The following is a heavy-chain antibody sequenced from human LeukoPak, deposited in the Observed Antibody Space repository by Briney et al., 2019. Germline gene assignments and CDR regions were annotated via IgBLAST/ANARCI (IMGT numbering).Heavy chain of an antibody. CDR2: IYTSRST. Sequence: SETLSLTCTVSGGSTSSGRYYWSWIRQPAGKGLEWLVRIYTSRSTNHNPSLKSRVPISVATSKNQFSLKLSSVTAADTAVYYCARTLVRGVVGRGYYYYGMDVWGQGTTVTVSS. CDR3: ARTLVRGVVGRGYYYYGMDV. J-gene: IGHJ6*02. D-gene: IGHD3-10*01. CDR1: GGSTSSGRYY. V-gene: IGHV4-61*02.